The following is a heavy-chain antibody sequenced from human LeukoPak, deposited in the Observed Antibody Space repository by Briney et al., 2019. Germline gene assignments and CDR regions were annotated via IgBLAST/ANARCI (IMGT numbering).Heavy chain of an antibody. V-gene: IGHV3-23*01. CDR1: GGSISSSN. D-gene: IGHD1-26*01. Sequence: PSGTLSLTCAVSGGSISSSNWWSWVRQPPGKGLEWVSTLRSRGVDSYYADSVKGRLTISKDISKNTLYLQMNSLRVDDTAIYHCAKGSQWDLVMGVFDFWGQGTLVTVSS. CDR2: LRSRGVDS. CDR3: AKGSQWDLVMGVFDF. J-gene: IGHJ4*02.